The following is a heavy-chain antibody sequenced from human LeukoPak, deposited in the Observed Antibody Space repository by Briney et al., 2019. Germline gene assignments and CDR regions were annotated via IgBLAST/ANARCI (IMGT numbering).Heavy chain of an antibody. V-gene: IGHV1-18*01. D-gene: IGHD6-19*01. CDR1: GYTFTSYG. Sequence: ASVKVSCKASGYTFTSYGISWVRHAPGQGLEWMGWISAYNGNTNYAQKLQGRVTMTTDTSTSTAYMELRSLRSDDTAVYYCARGVAVAGSGRGYYMDVWGKGTTVTVSS. CDR2: ISAYNGNT. CDR3: ARGVAVAGSGRGYYMDV. J-gene: IGHJ6*03.